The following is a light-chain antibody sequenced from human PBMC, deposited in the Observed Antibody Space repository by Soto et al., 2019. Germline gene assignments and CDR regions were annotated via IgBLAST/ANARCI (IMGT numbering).Light chain of an antibody. V-gene: IGLV1-47*01. CDR1: SSNIGSNH. CDR2: RSD. CDR3: SARDDSLSGVV. J-gene: IGLJ2*01. Sequence: QPVLTQPPSTSGTPGQRVTISCSGSSSNIGSNHVYWYQQFPGMAPKLLMYRSDQRPTGVPDRFSGSKSGTSASLAISGLRSDDEADYYCSARDDSLSGVVFGDGTKLTVL.